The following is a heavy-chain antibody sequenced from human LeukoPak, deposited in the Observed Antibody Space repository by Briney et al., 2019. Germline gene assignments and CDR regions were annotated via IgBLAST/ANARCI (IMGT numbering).Heavy chain of an antibody. D-gene: IGHD3/OR15-3a*01. Sequence: SETLSLACTVSGDSLISNLSWWEWVRLPPGNGLAWIGATFYTGRSCYSPSLKSRVTISVDTSKTQFSLDLSSATAADTAVYYCARRRHNFDFYDVWGQGTRVTVS. CDR3: ARRRHNFDFYDV. J-gene: IGHJ3*01. V-gene: IGHV4-39*01. CDR1: GDSLISNLSW. CDR2: TFYTGRS.